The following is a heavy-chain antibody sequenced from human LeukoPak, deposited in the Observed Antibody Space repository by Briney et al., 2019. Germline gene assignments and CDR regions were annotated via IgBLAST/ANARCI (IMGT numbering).Heavy chain of an antibody. CDR2: IKQDRSEK. J-gene: IGHJ5*02. V-gene: IGHV3-7*05. CDR3: ARDTSASYNWFDP. D-gene: IGHD2-2*01. Sequence: GGSLRLSCAASGFTFSTYWMSWVRQAPGKGLEWVANIKQDRSEKYYVDSVKGRFTISRDNAKNSLFLQMNSLRAEDTAFYYCARDTSASYNWFDPWGQGTLVTVSS. CDR1: GFTFSTYW.